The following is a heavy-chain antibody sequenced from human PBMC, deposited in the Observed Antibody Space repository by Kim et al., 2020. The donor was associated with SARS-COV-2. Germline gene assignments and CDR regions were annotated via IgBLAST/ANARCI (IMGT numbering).Heavy chain of an antibody. Sequence: SETLSLTCTVSGGSISSYYWSWIRQPAGKGLEWIGRIYTSGSTNYNPSLKSRVTMSVDTSKNQFSLKLSSVTAADTAVYYCARENDSSGYYYPAFDIWGQGTMVTVSS. D-gene: IGHD3-22*01. CDR1: GGSISSYY. CDR2: IYTSGST. V-gene: IGHV4-4*07. J-gene: IGHJ3*02. CDR3: ARENDSSGYYYPAFDI.